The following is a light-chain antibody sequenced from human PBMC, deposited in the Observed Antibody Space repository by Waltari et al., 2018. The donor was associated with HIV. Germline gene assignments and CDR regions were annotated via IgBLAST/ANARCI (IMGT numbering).Light chain of an antibody. CDR1: QIVSSS. Sequence: EIVLTQSPATLSLSPGERATLSCRASQIVSSSLAWYQQKPGQAPRLLIYDASNRATGIPARFSGSGSGTDFTLTISSLEPEDIAVYYCQRRSNPFTFGPGTKVDIK. CDR3: QRRSNPFT. CDR2: DAS. V-gene: IGKV3-11*01. J-gene: IGKJ3*01.